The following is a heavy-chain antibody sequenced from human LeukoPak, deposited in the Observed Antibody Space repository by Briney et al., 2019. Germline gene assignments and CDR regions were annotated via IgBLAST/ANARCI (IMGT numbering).Heavy chain of an antibody. CDR3: ASSSGWVFDY. CDR1: GFTFSNYN. J-gene: IGHJ4*02. D-gene: IGHD6-19*01. Sequence: GGSLRLSCAASGFTFSNYNMNWVRQAPGKGLEWVSSITSGSSYIYYADSVKGRFTISRDNAKNSLYLQMNSLRAEDTAVYYCASSSGWVFDYWGQGTLVTVSS. V-gene: IGHV3-21*01. CDR2: ITSGSSYI.